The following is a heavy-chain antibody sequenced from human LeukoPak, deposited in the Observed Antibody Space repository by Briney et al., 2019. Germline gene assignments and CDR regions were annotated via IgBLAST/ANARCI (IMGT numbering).Heavy chain of an antibody. CDR3: ARPSGSYYYDAFDI. D-gene: IGHD3-10*01. J-gene: IGHJ3*02. CDR2: ISHSSSGT. CDR1: GFTFSSYA. Sequence: GGSLRLSCAGSGFTFSSYAMSWVRQAPGKGLEWVSAISHSSSGTYYLDSVKGRFTISRDNAKKTLYLQMNSLRAEDTAVYYCARPSGSYYYDAFDIWGQGTMVTVSS. V-gene: IGHV3-23*01.